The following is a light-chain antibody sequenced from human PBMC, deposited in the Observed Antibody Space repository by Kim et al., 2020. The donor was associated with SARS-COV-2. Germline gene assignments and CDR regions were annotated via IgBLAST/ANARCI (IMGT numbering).Light chain of an antibody. CDR1: KLGDKY. CDR3: QAWDRNSVV. Sequence: VSRRQTASLAWSGDKLGDKYVASYQQKPSLSPVLVIFQDKKRPAWITGPFSGSKAGSTATLTISGTQAMEEAAYYCQAWDRNSVVFGGGTKLTVL. J-gene: IGLJ3*02. V-gene: IGLV3-1*01. CDR2: QDK.